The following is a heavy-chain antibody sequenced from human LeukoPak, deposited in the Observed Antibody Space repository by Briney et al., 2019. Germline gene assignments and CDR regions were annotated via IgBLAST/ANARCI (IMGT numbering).Heavy chain of an antibody. CDR3: ARGQGSSGYYYPYYMDV. D-gene: IGHD3-22*01. Sequence: ASVKVSCKASGYTFTSYDINWVRQATGQGLEWMGWMNPNSGNTGYAQKFQGRVTITRNTSISTAYMELSSLRSEDTAVYYCARGQGSSGYYYPYYMDVWGKGTTVTVSS. J-gene: IGHJ6*03. CDR2: MNPNSGNT. V-gene: IGHV1-8*03. CDR1: GYTFTSYD.